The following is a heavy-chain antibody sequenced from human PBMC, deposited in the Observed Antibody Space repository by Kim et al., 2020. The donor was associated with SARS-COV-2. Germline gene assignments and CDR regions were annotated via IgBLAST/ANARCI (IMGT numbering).Heavy chain of an antibody. Sequence: QKCQGRVTITADESTSTAYMELSSLRSEDTAVYYCARGGLGIADYYGMDVWGQGTTVTVSS. D-gene: IGHD6-13*01. V-gene: IGHV1-69*01. CDR3: ARGGLGIADYYGMDV. J-gene: IGHJ6*02.